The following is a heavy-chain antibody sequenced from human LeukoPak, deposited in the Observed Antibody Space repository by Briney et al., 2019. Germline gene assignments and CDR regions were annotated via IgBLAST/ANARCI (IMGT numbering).Heavy chain of an antibody. D-gene: IGHD2-2*02. CDR2: ISVYNGDT. J-gene: IGHJ5*01. CDR3: ARDGLSYTNPINWFDS. CDR1: GYPFTSYY. Sequence: ASVKVSCKASGYPFTSYYINWVRQAPGQGLEWMGWISVYNGDTNYAQNFQGRVTMTTDTSTDTAYMELRSLRYDDTAVYYCARDGLSYTNPINWFDSWGQGTLVTVSS. V-gene: IGHV1-18*01.